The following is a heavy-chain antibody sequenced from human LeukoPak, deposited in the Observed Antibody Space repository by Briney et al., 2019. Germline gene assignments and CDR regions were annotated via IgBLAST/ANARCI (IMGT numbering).Heavy chain of an antibody. V-gene: IGHV3-23*01. Sequence: PGGSLRLSCAASGFTFSRAGMHSVSQAPGKGLESVSVIGGIGASTYYADSVKGRFTISRDNSKNTLYLQMNSLRAEDTAVYYCAHGYLDAIDYWGQGTLVTVSS. J-gene: IGHJ4*02. CDR2: IGGIGAST. CDR1: GFTFSRAG. CDR3: AHGYLDAIDY. D-gene: IGHD5-18*01.